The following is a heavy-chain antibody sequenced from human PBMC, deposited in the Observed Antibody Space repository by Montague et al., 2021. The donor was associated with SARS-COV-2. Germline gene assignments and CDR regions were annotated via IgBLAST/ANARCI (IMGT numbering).Heavy chain of an antibody. Sequence: SETLSLTCSVSGDSIRSSGYYWGWIRQPPGQGLEWIGTVYYSGSTNYNPSLKNRVTMPVDTSKNQLSLELRSVTAADTAVYYCARLGFVELWLNLGWFDPWGQGTLVTVSS. CDR3: ARLGFVELWLNLGWFDP. V-gene: IGHV4-39*01. D-gene: IGHD3-16*02. CDR2: VYYSGST. J-gene: IGHJ5*02. CDR1: GDSIRSSGYY.